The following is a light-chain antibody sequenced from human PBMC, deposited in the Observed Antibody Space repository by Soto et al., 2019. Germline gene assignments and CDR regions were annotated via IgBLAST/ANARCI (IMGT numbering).Light chain of an antibody. CDR2: KAS. Sequence: DIHMTQSPSTLSGSVGERVSIPCRASQTISSWLAWYQQKPGKAPKLLIYKASTLKSGVPSRFSGSGSGTEFTLTISSLQSEDFAVYYCQQYNNWTTCTFGQGTKVDIK. CDR1: QTISSW. V-gene: IGKV1-5*03. CDR3: QQYNNWTTCT. J-gene: IGKJ1*01.